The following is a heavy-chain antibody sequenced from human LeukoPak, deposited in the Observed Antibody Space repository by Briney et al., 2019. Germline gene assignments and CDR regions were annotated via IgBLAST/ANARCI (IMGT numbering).Heavy chain of an antibody. CDR3: ASKVAAAGTLAWFVP. Sequence: ASVKVSCKASGYTFTSYGISLVRQAPGQGLEWMGWISAYNGNTNYAQKLQGRVTMTTDTSTSTAYMELRSLRSDDTAVYYCASKVAAAGTLAWFVPWGQGTLVTVSS. J-gene: IGHJ5*02. CDR2: ISAYNGNT. V-gene: IGHV1-18*01. D-gene: IGHD6-13*01. CDR1: GYTFTSYG.